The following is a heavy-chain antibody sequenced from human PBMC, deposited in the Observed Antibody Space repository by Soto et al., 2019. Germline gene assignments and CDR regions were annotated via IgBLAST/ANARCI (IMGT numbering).Heavy chain of an antibody. Sequence: PSETLSLTCAVYGGSFSGYYWSWIRQPPGKGLEWIGEINHSGSTNYNPSLRSRVTISVDTSKNQFSLKLSSVTAADTAVYYCAREREITPSGPTLDAFDISGQGTMITVSS. V-gene: IGHV4-34*01. CDR3: AREREITPSGPTLDAFDI. J-gene: IGHJ3*02. D-gene: IGHD5-12*01. CDR2: INHSGST. CDR1: GGSFSGYY.